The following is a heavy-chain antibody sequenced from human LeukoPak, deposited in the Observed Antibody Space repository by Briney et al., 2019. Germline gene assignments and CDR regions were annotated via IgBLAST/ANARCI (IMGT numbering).Heavy chain of an antibody. CDR2: IYPGDSDT. D-gene: IGHD1-14*01. Sequence: PGESLKTSCKGSGYSFNRYWLGWVRQMSGKGLEWMGIIYPGDSDTRYSPSFQGQVTLHPDKSINTAYLQQSSLKASDTAMYYCAGLSVRNTIFDVWGQGTLVTVSS. J-gene: IGHJ4*02. V-gene: IGHV5-51*01. CDR1: GYSFNRYW. CDR3: AGLSVRNTIFDV.